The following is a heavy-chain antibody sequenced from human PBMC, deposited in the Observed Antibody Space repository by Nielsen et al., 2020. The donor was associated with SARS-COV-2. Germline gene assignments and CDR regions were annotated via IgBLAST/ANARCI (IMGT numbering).Heavy chain of an antibody. V-gene: IGHV4-34*01. CDR1: GGSFSGYY. CDR3: ARGRYFDSYYMDV. D-gene: IGHD3-9*01. CDR2: INHSGST. Sequence: SETLSLTCAVYGGSFSGYYWSWIRQPPGKGLEWIGEINHSGSTNYNPSLKSRVTISVDTSKNQFSLKLSSVTAADTAVYYCARGRYFDSYYMDVWGKGTTVTASS. J-gene: IGHJ6*03.